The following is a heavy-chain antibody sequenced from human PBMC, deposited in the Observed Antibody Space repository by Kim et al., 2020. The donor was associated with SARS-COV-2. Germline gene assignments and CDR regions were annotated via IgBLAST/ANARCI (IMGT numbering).Heavy chain of an antibody. CDR1: GGSVSSGSYY. D-gene: IGHD5-18*01. CDR2: IYYSGST. J-gene: IGHJ5*02. V-gene: IGHV4-61*01. Sequence: SETLSLTCTVSGGSVSSGSYYWSWIRQPPGKGLEWIGYIYYSGSTNYNPSLKSRVTISVDTSKNQFSLKLSSVTAADTAVYYCARGGRYSYGTRDDNWFDPWGQGTLVTVSS. CDR3: ARGGRYSYGTRDDNWFDP.